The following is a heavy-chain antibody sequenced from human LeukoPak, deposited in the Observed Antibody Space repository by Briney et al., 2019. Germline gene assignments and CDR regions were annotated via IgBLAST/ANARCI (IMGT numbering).Heavy chain of an antibody. CDR1: GGSFSDYY. V-gene: IGHV4-34*01. Sequence: SETLSLTCAVYGGSFSDYYWSWVRQPPGRGLEWIGEINHSGSTNYNPSLKSRVTISVDTSKNQFSLKLSSVTAADTAVYYCASCSDNCYLRYFDLWGRGTLVTVSS. D-gene: IGHD2-21*02. J-gene: IGHJ2*01. CDR3: ASCSDNCYLRYFDL. CDR2: INHSGST.